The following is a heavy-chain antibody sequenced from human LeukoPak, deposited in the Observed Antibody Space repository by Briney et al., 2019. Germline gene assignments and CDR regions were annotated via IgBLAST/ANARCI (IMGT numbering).Heavy chain of an antibody. CDR3: AKDADYGETGYFDY. J-gene: IGHJ4*02. V-gene: IGHV3-30*18. Sequence: PGGSLRLSCAASGFTFSSYGMHWVRQAPGKGLEWVAVISYDGSNKYYADSVKGRFTISRDNSKNTLYLQMNSLRAEDTAVYYCAKDADYGETGYFDYWGKGTLVTVSS. CDR1: GFTFSSYG. D-gene: IGHD4-17*01. CDR2: ISYDGSNK.